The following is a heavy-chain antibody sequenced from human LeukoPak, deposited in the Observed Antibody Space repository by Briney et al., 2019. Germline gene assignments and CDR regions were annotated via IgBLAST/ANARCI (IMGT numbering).Heavy chain of an antibody. CDR3: AKQLGYCSSTSCYTGFDAFDI. Sequence: GASVKVSCKASGGTFSSYAISWVRQAPGQGLEWMGGIITIFGTANYAQKFQGRVTITTDESTSTAYMELSSLRSEDTAVYYCAKQLGYCSSTSCYTGFDAFDIWGQGTMVTVSS. V-gene: IGHV1-69*05. J-gene: IGHJ3*02. D-gene: IGHD2-2*02. CDR1: GGTFSSYA. CDR2: IITIFGTA.